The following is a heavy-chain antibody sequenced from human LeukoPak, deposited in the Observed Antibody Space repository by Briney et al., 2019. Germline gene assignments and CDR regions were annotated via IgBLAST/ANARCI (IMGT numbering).Heavy chain of an antibody. Sequence: PGGSLRLSCAASGFSFSSYFMSWVRQAPGKGLEWVSAICGGGTTYYADSVNGRFPISRDNAKNTVYLQMNSLRAEDTAVDYCAKGAYGVDAFDIWGRGTMVTVSS. CDR3: AKGAYGVDAFDI. D-gene: IGHD2-21*01. CDR1: GFSFSSYF. V-gene: IGHV3-23*01. CDR2: ICGGGTT. J-gene: IGHJ3*02.